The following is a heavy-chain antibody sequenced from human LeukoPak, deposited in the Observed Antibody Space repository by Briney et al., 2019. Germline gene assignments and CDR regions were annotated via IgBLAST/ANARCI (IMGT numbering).Heavy chain of an antibody. CDR1: GGSFSGYY. CDR2: INHSGST. CDR3: ARAGRDGYNADY. J-gene: IGHJ4*02. V-gene: IGHV4-34*01. D-gene: IGHD5-12*01. Sequence: PSETLSLTCAVYGGSFSGYYWSWIRQPPGKGLEWIGEINHSGSTNYNPSLKSRDTISVDTSKNQFSLKLSSVTAADTAVYYCARAGRDGYNADYWGQGTLVTVSS.